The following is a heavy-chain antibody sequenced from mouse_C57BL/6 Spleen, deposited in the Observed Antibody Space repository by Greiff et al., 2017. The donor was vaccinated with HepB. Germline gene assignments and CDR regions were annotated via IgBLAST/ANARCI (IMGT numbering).Heavy chain of an antibody. CDR3: ARGPVFDY. Sequence: VQLQQPGAELVRPGTSVKLSCKASGYTFTSYWMHWVKQRPGQGLEWIGVIDPSDSYTNYNQKFKGKATLTVDTSSSTAYMQLSSLTSEDSAVYYCARGPVFDYWGQGTTLTVSS. V-gene: IGHV1-59*01. J-gene: IGHJ2*01. CDR2: IDPSDSYT. CDR1: GYTFTSYW.